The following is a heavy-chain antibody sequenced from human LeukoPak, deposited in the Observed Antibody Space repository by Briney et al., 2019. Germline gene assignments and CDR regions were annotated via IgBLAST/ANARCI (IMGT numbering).Heavy chain of an antibody. J-gene: IGHJ6*02. V-gene: IGHV1-2*06. Sequence: ASVKVSCKASGYTFTGYYMHWVRQAPGQGLEWMGRINPNSGGTNYAQKFQGRVTMTRDTSISTAYMELSRLRSDDTAVYYCAREYPAYSSSWYPSYYYYYGMDVWGQETTVTVSS. CDR1: GYTFTGYY. CDR2: INPNSGGT. CDR3: AREYPAYSSSWYPSYYYYYGMDV. D-gene: IGHD6-13*01.